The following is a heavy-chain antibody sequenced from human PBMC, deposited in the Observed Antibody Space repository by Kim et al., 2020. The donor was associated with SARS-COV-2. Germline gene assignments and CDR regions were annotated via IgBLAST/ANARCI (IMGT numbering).Heavy chain of an antibody. CDR2: IYYSGST. V-gene: IGHV4-31*03. J-gene: IGHJ5*02. D-gene: IGHD1-1*01. Sequence: SETLSLTCTVSGGSISSGGYYWSWIRQHPGKGLEWIGYIYYSGSTYYNPSLKSRVTISVDTSKNQFSLKLSSVTAADTAVYYCATGTTGTFDPWGQGTLVTVSS. CDR1: GGSISSGGYY. CDR3: ATGTTGTFDP.